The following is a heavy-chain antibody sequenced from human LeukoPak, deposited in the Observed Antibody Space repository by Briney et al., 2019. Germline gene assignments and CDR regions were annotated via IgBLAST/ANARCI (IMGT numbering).Heavy chain of an antibody. CDR3: AKCLSGELFFRKRYAFDI. J-gene: IGHJ3*02. V-gene: IGHV3-23*01. CDR2: ITVSGTTT. D-gene: IGHD3-10*01. CDR1: GFTFGNSV. Sequence: GGSLRLSCAASGFTFGNSVMSWVRQAPGMGLEWVSTITVSGTTTYYADSVKGRFTISRDNSKNTLYVQMNSLRADDTAVYYCAKCLSGELFFRKRYAFDIWGQGTMVTVSS.